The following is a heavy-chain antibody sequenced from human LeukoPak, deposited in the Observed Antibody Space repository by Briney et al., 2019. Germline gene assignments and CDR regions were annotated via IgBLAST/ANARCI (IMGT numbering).Heavy chain of an antibody. D-gene: IGHD4-17*01. J-gene: IGHJ6*03. V-gene: IGHV3-66*02. CDR1: GFTFSSYS. Sequence: GGSLRLSCAASGFTFSSYSMNWVRQAPGKGLEWVSVIYSGGSTYYADSVKGRFAISRDNSKNTLYLQMNSLRAEDTAVYYCARTYGDYASYYYYYYMDVWGKGTTVTVSS. CDR3: ARTYGDYASYYYYYYMDV. CDR2: IYSGGST.